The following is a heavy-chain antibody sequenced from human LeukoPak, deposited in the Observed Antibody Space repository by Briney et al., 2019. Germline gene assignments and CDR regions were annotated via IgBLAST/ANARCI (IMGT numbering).Heavy chain of an antibody. CDR1: GYPFTGYY. D-gene: IGHD2-2*01. CDR2: INPNSGGT. V-gene: IGHV1-2*02. J-gene: IGHJ5*02. CDR3: ARIAVPASIYGWFDP. Sequence: GASVKVSCKASGYPFTGYYIHWVRQAPGHGLEWMGWINPNSGGTNYAQKFQGRVTITADESTSTAYMELSSLRSEDTAVYYCARIAVPASIYGWFDPWGQGTLVTVSS.